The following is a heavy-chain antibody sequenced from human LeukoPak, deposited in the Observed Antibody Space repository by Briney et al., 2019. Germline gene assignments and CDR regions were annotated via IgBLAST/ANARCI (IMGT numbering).Heavy chain of an antibody. CDR2: ISSSSSYI. D-gene: IGHD4-17*01. CDR1: GFTFSSYS. J-gene: IGHJ6*02. Sequence: GGSLRLSCAASGFTFSSYSMNWVRQAPGKGLEWVSSISSSSSYIYYADSVKGRFTISRDNAKNSLYLQMNSLRAEDTAVYYCASAGDYDTYGMDAWGQGTTVTVSS. V-gene: IGHV3-21*01. CDR3: ASAGDYDTYGMDA.